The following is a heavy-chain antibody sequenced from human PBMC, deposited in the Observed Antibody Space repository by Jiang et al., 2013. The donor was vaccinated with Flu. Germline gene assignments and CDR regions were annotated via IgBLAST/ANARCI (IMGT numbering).Heavy chain of an antibody. CDR2: INSDGSST. Sequence: QLVESGGGLVQPGGSLRLSCAASGFTFSSYWMHWVRQAPGKGLVWVSRINSDGSSTSYADSVKGRFTISRDNAKNTLYLQMNSLRAEDTAVYYCARGVTDTAMATYYYYYGMDVWGKGTTVTVSS. J-gene: IGHJ6*04. CDR3: ARGVTDTAMATYYYYYGMDV. V-gene: IGHV3-74*01. CDR1: GFTFSSYW. D-gene: IGHD5-18*01.